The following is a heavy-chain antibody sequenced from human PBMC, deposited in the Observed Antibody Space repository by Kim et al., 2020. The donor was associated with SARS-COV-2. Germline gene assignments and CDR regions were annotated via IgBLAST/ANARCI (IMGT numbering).Heavy chain of an antibody. CDR3: ARGETGAIDI. Sequence: ATGDAASVKGRFTISRDDSKNTAYVQMNSLKTEDSAVYYCARGETGAIDIWGQGTLVTVSS. V-gene: IGHV3-73*01. CDR2: AT. D-gene: IGHD3-10*01. J-gene: IGHJ3*02.